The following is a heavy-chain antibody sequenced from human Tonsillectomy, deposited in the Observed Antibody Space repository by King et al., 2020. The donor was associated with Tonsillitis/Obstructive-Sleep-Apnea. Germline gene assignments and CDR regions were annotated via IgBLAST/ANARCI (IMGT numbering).Heavy chain of an antibody. CDR1: GFTFSSYS. D-gene: IGHD5-12*01. CDR2: ISSSSSTI. J-gene: IGHJ3*02. CDR3: ARNPSHDSGYDVDI. Sequence: VQLVESGGGLVQPGGSLRLSCAASGFTFSSYSMNWVRQAPGKGLEWVSYISSSSSTIYYADSVKGRFTISRDNAKNSLYLQMNSLRDEETAVYYCARNPSHDSGYDVDIWGQGTMVTVSS. V-gene: IGHV3-48*02.